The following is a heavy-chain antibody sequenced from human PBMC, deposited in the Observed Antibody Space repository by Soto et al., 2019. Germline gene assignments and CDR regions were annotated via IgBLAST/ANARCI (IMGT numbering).Heavy chain of an antibody. Sequence: QVQLQESGPGLVKPSETPSLTCTVSGASISGYYWSWIRKSAGKGLEWIGRIYATGTTDYNPSLKSRVMMSVDTSKKQFSLKLRSVTAADTAVYYCVRDGTKTLRDWFDPWGQGISVTVSS. V-gene: IGHV4-4*07. CDR1: GASISGYY. J-gene: IGHJ5*02. D-gene: IGHD1-1*01. CDR2: IYATGTT. CDR3: VRDGTKTLRDWFDP.